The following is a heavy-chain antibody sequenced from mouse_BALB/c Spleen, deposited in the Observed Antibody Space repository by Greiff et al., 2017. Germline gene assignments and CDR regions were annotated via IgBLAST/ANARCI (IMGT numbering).Heavy chain of an antibody. CDR3: ALLYYAMDY. CDR1: GLNIKDTY. CDR2: IDPANGNT. Sequence: VHVKQSGAELVKPGASVKLSCTASGLNIKDTYMHWVKQRPEQGLEWIGRIDPANGNTKYDPKFQGKATITADTSSNTAYLQLSSLTSEDTAVYYCALLYYAMDYWGQGTSVTVSS. V-gene: IGHV14-3*02. J-gene: IGHJ4*01.